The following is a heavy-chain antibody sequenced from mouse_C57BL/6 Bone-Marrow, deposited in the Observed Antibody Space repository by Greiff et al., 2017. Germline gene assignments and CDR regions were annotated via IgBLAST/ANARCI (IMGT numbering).Heavy chain of an antibody. CDR2: INPNNGGT. CDR1: GYTFTDYN. CDR3: ARSSGTLFAY. V-gene: IGHV1-18*01. Sequence: EVKLMESGPELVKPGASVKIPCKASGYTFTDYNMDWVKQSHGKSLEWIGDINPNNGGTIYNQKFKGKATLTVDKSSSTAYMELRSLTSEDTAVYYCARSSGTLFAYWGQGTLVTVSA. J-gene: IGHJ3*01. D-gene: IGHD4-1*01.